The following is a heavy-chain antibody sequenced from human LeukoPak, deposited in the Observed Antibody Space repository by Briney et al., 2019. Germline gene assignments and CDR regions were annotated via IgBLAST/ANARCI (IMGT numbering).Heavy chain of an antibody. CDR3: AKEMKRHSSSWYQHYYMDV. CDR1: GFTFSSYS. Sequence: GGSLRLSCAASGFTFSSYSMNWVRQAPGKGLEWVSSISSSSSYIYYADSVKGRFTISRDNAKNSLYLQMNSLRAEDTALYYCAKEMKRHSSSWYQHYYMDVWGKGTTVTVSS. D-gene: IGHD6-13*01. V-gene: IGHV3-21*04. J-gene: IGHJ6*03. CDR2: ISSSSSYI.